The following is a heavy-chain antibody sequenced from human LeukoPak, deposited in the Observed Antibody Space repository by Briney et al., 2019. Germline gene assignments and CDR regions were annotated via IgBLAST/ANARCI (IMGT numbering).Heavy chain of an antibody. CDR3: ARGKRTPDDYGELDY. CDR1: GFTFSSYG. Sequence: GGSLRLSCAASGFTFSSYGMHWVRQAPGKGLEWVAVIWYDGSNKYYADSVKGRFTISRDNSKNTLYLQMNSLRAEDTAVYYCARGKRTPDDYGELDYWGQGTLVTVSS. V-gene: IGHV3-33*01. D-gene: IGHD4-17*01. J-gene: IGHJ4*02. CDR2: IWYDGSNK.